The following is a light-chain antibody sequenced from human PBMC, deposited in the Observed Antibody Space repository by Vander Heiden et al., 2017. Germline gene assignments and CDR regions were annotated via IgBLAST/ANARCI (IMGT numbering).Light chain of an antibody. J-gene: IGKJ4*01. CDR1: QGISSH. CDR2: GAS. CDR3: QQYYSYPVT. Sequence: AIRMTPSPSSFSASTGDRVTITCRASQGISSHLAWYQQKPGKAAKLLIYGASTLQRGVPSRFSGSGSGTDFTVTISFLQSEDFATYYCQQYYSYPVTFGGGTKVEIK. V-gene: IGKV1-8*01.